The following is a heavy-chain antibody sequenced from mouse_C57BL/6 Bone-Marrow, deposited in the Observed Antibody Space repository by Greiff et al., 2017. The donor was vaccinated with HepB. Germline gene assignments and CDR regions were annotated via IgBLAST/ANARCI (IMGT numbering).Heavy chain of an antibody. Sequence: VQLQQSGAELVRPGASVKLSCTASGFNIKDYYMHWVKQRPEQGLEWIGRIDPEDGDTEYAPKFQGKATMTADTSSNTAYLQLSSLTAEDTAVYYCTTSLYGSSFDYWGQGTTLTVSS. D-gene: IGHD1-1*01. CDR1: GFNIKDYY. J-gene: IGHJ2*01. CDR3: TTSLYGSSFDY. CDR2: IDPEDGDT. V-gene: IGHV14-1*01.